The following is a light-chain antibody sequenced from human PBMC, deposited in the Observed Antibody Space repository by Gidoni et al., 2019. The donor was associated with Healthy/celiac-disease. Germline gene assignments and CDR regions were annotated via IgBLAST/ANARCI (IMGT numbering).Light chain of an antibody. CDR2: GNS. CDR1: SSNIGAGYD. Sequence: SVLTQPPSVSGAPGQRVTISGTGSSSNIGAGYDVHWYQHRPGTAPKLLIYGNSHRPSGVPDRFSGSKSGTSASLAITGLQAEDEADYYCQSYDSSLSGVVFGGGTKLTVL. V-gene: IGLV1-40*01. J-gene: IGLJ2*01. CDR3: QSYDSSLSGVV.